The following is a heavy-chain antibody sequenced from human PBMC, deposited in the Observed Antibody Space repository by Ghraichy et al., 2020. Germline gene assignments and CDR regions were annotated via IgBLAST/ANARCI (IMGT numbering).Heavy chain of an antibody. D-gene: IGHD2-2*01. CDR1: GDSVSSNSAT. J-gene: IGHJ4*02. CDR3: ARTSTECSGTSCYAADY. CDR2: TYYRSKWYN. V-gene: IGHV6-1*01. Sequence: SQTLSLTCAISGDSVSSNSATWDWIRQSPSRGLEWLGRTYYRSKWYNDYAGSVRSRITINPDRSKNQFSLQLNSVTPEETAVYYCARTSTECSGTSCYAADYWGQGTLVTVSS.